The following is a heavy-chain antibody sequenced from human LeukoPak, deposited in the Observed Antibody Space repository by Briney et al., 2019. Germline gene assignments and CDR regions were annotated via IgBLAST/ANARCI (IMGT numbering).Heavy chain of an antibody. V-gene: IGHV4-30-2*01. Sequence: PSETLSFTCVVSGGSISSGGYSWSWLRQPPGKGLEWIGYIYHSGATYYNPSLKSRVTMSVDRSKNQFSLNLTSVTAADAAVYYCARGGFNTSDYYYHDAFDIWGQGTMVTVSS. J-gene: IGHJ3*02. D-gene: IGHD3-22*01. CDR1: GGSISSGGYS. CDR2: IYHSGAT. CDR3: ARGGFNTSDYYYHDAFDI.